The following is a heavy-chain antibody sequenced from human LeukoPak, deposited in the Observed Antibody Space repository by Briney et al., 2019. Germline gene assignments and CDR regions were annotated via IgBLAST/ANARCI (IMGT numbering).Heavy chain of an antibody. J-gene: IGHJ4*02. D-gene: IGHD3-16*01. Sequence: PGGSLRLSCAASEFTFSSYAMHWVRQAPGKGLEWVAVISYDGSNKYYADSVKGRFTISRDNSKNTLYLQMNSLRAEDTAVYYCARSRGPNTFGGVHDYWGQGTLVTVSS. CDR2: ISYDGSNK. CDR3: ARSRGPNTFGGVHDY. V-gene: IGHV3-30-3*01. CDR1: EFTFSSYA.